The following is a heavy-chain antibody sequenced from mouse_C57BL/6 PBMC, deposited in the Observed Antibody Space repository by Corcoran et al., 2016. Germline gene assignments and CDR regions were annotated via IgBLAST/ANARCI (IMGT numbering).Heavy chain of an antibody. Sequence: EVQLHQSGPELVKPWASVKLSCTASGYTFTDYYMNWVKQSHGKSLEWIGDINPNNGGTSYNQKFKGKATLTVDKSSSTAYMELRSLTSEDSAVYYCARSVGYDFDYWGQGTTLTVSS. CDR1: GYTFTDYY. CDR2: INPNNGGT. V-gene: IGHV1-26*01. D-gene: IGHD2-14*01. J-gene: IGHJ2*01. CDR3: ARSVGYDFDY.